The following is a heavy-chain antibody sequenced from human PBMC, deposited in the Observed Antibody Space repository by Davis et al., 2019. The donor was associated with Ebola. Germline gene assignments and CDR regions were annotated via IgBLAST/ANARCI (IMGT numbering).Heavy chain of an antibody. CDR3: ATSSQTVPPDY. J-gene: IGHJ4*02. CDR2: INPSSGTT. D-gene: IGHD4-17*01. V-gene: IGHV1-46*01. Sequence: AASVKVSCKAFGDTFISDYMNWVRQAPGQGLEWMGIINPSSGTTSYAQKFQGRVTMTRDTSTSTVYMELGSLKSEDTAVYYCATSSQTVPPDYWGQGTLVTVSS. CDR1: GDTFISDY.